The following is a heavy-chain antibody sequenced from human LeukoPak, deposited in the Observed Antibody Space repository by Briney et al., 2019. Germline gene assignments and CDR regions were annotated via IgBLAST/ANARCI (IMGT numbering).Heavy chain of an antibody. CDR3: ARDPPAVAANTYG. J-gene: IGHJ4*02. Sequence: GGSLRLSCAASGVTVGNNYMSWVRQAPGKGLEWVSLIYSGGSTHYADSVKGRFTISRDNSKNTLYLQMNSLRVDDTAVYCCARDPPAVAANTYGWGQGTLVTVSS. CDR1: GVTVGNNY. D-gene: IGHD6-6*01. CDR2: IYSGGST. V-gene: IGHV3-66*01.